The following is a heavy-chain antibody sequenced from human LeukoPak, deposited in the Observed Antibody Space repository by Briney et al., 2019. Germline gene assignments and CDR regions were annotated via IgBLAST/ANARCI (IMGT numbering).Heavy chain of an antibody. CDR2: IYYSGST. CDR1: GGSISSYY. CDR3: ARSTPTCIQHNPFDY. Sequence: SETLSLTCTVSGGSISSYYWSWIRQPPGKGLEWIGYIYYSGSTNYNPSLKSRVTISVDTSKNQCSLKLSSVTAADTAVYYCARSTPTCIQHNPFDYWGQGTLVTVFS. J-gene: IGHJ4*02. D-gene: IGHD5-18*01. V-gene: IGHV4-59*01.